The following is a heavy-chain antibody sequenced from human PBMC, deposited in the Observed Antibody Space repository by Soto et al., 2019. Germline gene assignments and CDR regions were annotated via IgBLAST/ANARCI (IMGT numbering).Heavy chain of an antibody. CDR2: INPNSGGT. CDR3: ARAQHRYYDFWSGYYPKDYYGMDV. D-gene: IGHD3-3*01. J-gene: IGHJ6*02. V-gene: IGHV1-2*02. CDR1: GYTFTGYY. Sequence: GASVEVSCQASGYTFTGYYMHWLRQAPVQGLELMRCINPNSGGTNYAQKFQGRVTMTRDTSISTAYMELSRLRSDDTAVYYCARAQHRYYDFWSGYYPKDYYGMDVWGQGTTVTVSS.